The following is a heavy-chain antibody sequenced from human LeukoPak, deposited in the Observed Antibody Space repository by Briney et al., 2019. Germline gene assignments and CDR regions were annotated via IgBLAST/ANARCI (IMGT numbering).Heavy chain of an antibody. V-gene: IGHV3-53*01. J-gene: IGHJ4*02. Sequence: PGGSLRLSCAASGLTVSNNYMSWVRQAPGKGLEWVSVIYSSGNTYYADSVKGRFTISRDNSKNTLNLQMNSLRAEDTAVYYCAKELAPIDYGDFPGNDYWGQGTLVTVSS. CDR2: IYSSGNT. D-gene: IGHD4-17*01. CDR3: AKELAPIDYGDFPGNDY. CDR1: GLTVSNNY.